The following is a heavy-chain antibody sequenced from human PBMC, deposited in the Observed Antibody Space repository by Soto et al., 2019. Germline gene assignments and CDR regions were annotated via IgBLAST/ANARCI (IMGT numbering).Heavy chain of an antibody. D-gene: IGHD3-10*01. Sequence: QVQLVQSGAEVKKPGSSVKVSCKASGGTFSNFALISWVRQAPGQGIEWMGGIIPIDATVNYAQKFQGRITLTADESTTTAYMDLGSLSSEDTAVYYCARERLGFGYTYGDVWGQGTTVTVSS. J-gene: IGHJ6*01. CDR1: GGTFSNFA. V-gene: IGHV1-69*12. CDR3: ARERLGFGYTYGDV. CDR2: IIPIDATV.